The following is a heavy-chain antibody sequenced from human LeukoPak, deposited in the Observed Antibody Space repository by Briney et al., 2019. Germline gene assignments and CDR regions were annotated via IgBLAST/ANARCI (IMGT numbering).Heavy chain of an antibody. CDR3: ARYYDFWSGYLDY. J-gene: IGHJ4*02. CDR2: IYYSGST. V-gene: IGHV4-59*01. Sequence: SETLSLTCTVSGGSISSYYWSWIRQPPGKGLEWIGYIYYSGSTNYNPSLKSRVTISVVTSKNQFSLKLSSVTAADTAVYYCARYYDFWSGYLDYWGQGTLVTVSS. D-gene: IGHD3-3*01. CDR1: GGSISSYY.